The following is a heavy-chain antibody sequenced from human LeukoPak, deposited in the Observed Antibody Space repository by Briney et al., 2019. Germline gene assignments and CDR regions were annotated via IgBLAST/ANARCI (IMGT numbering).Heavy chain of an antibody. CDR2: IYYSGST. Sequence: SETLSLTCTVSGGSISSSSYYWGWIRQPPGKGLEWIGSIYYSGSTYYNPSLKSRVTISVDTSKNQFSLKLSSVTAVDTAVYYCARDGYSSSWSGYFQHWGQGTLVTVSS. CDR3: ARDGYSSSWSGYFQH. CDR1: GGSISSSSYY. D-gene: IGHD6-13*01. J-gene: IGHJ1*01. V-gene: IGHV4-39*07.